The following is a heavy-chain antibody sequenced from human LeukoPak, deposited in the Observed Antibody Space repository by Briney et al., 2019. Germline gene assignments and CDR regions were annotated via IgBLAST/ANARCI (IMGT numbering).Heavy chain of an antibody. CDR1: GGSFSGYY. CDR2: INHSEST. V-gene: IGHV4-34*01. J-gene: IGHJ5*02. Sequence: SETLSLTCAVYGGSFSGYYWSWIRQPPGKGLEWIGEINHSESTNYNPSLKSRVTISVDTSKNQFSLKLSSVTAADTAVYYCEVSIAAAGTSWFDPWGQGTLVTVSS. D-gene: IGHD6-13*01. CDR3: EVSIAAAGTSWFDP.